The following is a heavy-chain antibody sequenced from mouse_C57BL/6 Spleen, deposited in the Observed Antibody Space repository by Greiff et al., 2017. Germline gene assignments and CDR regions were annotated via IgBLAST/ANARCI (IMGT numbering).Heavy chain of an antibody. Sequence: EVKLMESGGGLVTPGGSLKLSCAASGFTFSDYGMHWVRQAPGKGLEWVAYISSGSSTIYYADTVKGRFTISRDNAKNTLFLQMTSLRSEDTAMYYWARNGYHWGFDDWGQGTTLTVSS. V-gene: IGHV5-17*01. CDR2: ISSGSSTI. J-gene: IGHJ2*01. CDR1: GFTFSDYG. D-gene: IGHD2-2*01. CDR3: ARNGYHWGFDD.